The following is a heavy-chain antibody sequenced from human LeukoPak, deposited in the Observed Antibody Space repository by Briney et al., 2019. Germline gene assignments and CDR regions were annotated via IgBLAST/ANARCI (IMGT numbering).Heavy chain of an antibody. CDR3: ARSYGDYFEYFQH. Sequence: GRSLRLSCAASGFTFSSYAMHWVRQAPGEGLEWVAVISYDGSNKYYADSVKGRFTISRDNSKNTLYLQMNSLRAEDTAVYYCARSYGDYFEYFQHWGQGTLVTVSS. CDR1: GFTFSSYA. J-gene: IGHJ1*01. V-gene: IGHV3-30*04. CDR2: ISYDGSNK. D-gene: IGHD4-17*01.